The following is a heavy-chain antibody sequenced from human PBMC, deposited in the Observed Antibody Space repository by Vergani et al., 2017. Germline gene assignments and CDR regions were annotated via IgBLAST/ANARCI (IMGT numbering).Heavy chain of an antibody. Sequence: EVQLVESGGGLVQPGGSLTLSCAASGFTFSNYEMTWVRQAPGKGLEWVSYISSGGGTMYYADSVKGRFTISRDNAKNSLYLQMHSLRAEDTAVYYCAQANGFSYGLPFDYWGQGTQVTVSP. CDR3: AQANGFSYGLPFDY. J-gene: IGHJ4*02. CDR1: GFTFSNYE. D-gene: IGHD5-18*01. V-gene: IGHV3-48*03. CDR2: ISSGGGTM.